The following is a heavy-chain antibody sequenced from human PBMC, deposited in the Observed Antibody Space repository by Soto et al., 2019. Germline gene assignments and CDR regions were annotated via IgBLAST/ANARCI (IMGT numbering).Heavy chain of an antibody. CDR2: IYYSGST. J-gene: IGHJ5*02. V-gene: IGHV4-39*01. CDR3: ARSLWSYGGWFDP. D-gene: IGHD3-10*01. CDR1: GGSVSSGSYY. Sequence: QLQLQESGPGLVKPSETLSLTCTVSGGSVSSGSYYWGWIRPPPGKGREGIGTIYYSGSTDYNPSLKSRVTIFVDTSQNQFSLKLSSVTAAETAVYYCARSLWSYGGWFDPWGQGTLVTVSS.